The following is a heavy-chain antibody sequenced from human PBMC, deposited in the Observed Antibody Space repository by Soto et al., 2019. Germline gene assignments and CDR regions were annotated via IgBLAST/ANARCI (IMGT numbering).Heavy chain of an antibody. CDR2: IGSGGSYI. D-gene: IGHD5-18*01. Sequence: WGSLRLSCAASGLSFSSDTMNWTRQAPGEEQECASSIGSGGSYIYYDASVKGRSTISGDNAQNSLYLPKNSLRAEDPGVYYCARDVDTSMDGLNYFDPWGQGTLLTV. CDR3: ARDVDTSMDGLNYFDP. CDR1: GLSFSSDT. J-gene: IGHJ5*02. V-gene: IGHV3-21*01.